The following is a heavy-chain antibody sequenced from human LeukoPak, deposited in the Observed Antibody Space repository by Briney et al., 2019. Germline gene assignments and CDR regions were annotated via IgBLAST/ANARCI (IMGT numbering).Heavy chain of an antibody. CDR2: ISYDGRDN. J-gene: IGHJ3*02. CDR3: ARVSGGNSAGDHDAFDI. V-gene: IGHV3-30*04. Sequence: PGGSLRLSCAASGFTFSDYAMHWVRQAPGKGLEWVAVISYDGRDNYYADSVKGRFTISRDNSKNALYLQMNSQRAEDTAVYYCARVSGGNSAGDHDAFDIWGQGTMVTVSS. D-gene: IGHD3-10*01. CDR1: GFTFSDYA.